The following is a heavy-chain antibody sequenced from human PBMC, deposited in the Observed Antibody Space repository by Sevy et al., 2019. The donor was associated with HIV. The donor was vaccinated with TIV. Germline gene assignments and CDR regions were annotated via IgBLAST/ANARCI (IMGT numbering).Heavy chain of an antibody. J-gene: IGHJ6*02. Sequence: GESLKISCTGSGFSFSYYGIHWVRQAPGKGLDWVALISHDGINEYYADSVKGRITISRDNSKNTVYLEMNRLRNEDTAIYFCANAYSGSYSHSYLYALDVWGQGTTVTVSS. D-gene: IGHD1-26*01. CDR2: ISHDGINE. V-gene: IGHV3-30*18. CDR3: ANAYSGSYSHSYLYALDV. CDR1: GFSFSYYG.